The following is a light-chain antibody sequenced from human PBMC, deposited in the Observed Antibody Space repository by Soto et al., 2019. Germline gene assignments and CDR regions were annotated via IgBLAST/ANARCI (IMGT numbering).Light chain of an antibody. J-gene: IGLJ1*01. CDR2: SED. CDR3: AAWDDSLNGYV. V-gene: IGLV1-44*01. Sequence: QSVLTQPPSASGTPVQRLSIFCSGSSSNIGGNTVNWYQQVPGTAPKLLIYSEDQRPSGVPDRFSGSKSATSASLAISGLQSEDEADYYCAAWDDSLNGYVFGTGTKVTVL. CDR1: SSNIGGNT.